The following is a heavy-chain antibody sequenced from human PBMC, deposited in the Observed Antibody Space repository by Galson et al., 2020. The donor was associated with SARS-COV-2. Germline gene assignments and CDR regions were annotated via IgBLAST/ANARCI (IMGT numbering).Heavy chain of an antibody. CDR2: IYHSGST. V-gene: IGHV4-30-2*01. J-gene: IGHJ3*02. CDR3: ATYCSSTSCYATDAFDI. D-gene: IGHD2-2*01. CDR1: GGSISSGGYS. Sequence: SETLSLTCAVSGGSISSGGYSWSWIRQPPGKGLEWIGYIYHSGSTYYNPSLKSRVTISVDRSKNQFSLKLSSVTAADTAVYYCATYCSSTSCYATDAFDIWGQGTMVTVSS.